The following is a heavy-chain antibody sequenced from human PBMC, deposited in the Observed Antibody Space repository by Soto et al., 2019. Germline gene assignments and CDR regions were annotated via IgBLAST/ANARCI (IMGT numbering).Heavy chain of an antibody. D-gene: IGHD3-22*01. CDR3: ARDPSYYDTTGYYHGTPYGLDV. CDR2: ILFSGSA. V-gene: IGHV4-59*01. Sequence: QVQLQESGPGLVKPSETLSLTCTVSGDSISNYYWGWIRQPPGKGLEWIGYILFSGSANYNPSLESRITISVDTSKNQFSPKLRSVTAADTAVYYCARDPSYYDTTGYYHGTPYGLDVWGLGTTVTVSS. J-gene: IGHJ6*02. CDR1: GDSISNYY.